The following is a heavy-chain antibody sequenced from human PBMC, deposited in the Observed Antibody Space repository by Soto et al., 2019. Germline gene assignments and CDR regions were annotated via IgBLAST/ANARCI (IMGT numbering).Heavy chain of an antibody. CDR1: GYTFTSYA. CDR3: ARENLAAAGANDY. J-gene: IGHJ4*02. V-gene: IGHV1-3*01. D-gene: IGHD6-13*01. Sequence: GASVKVSCKASGYTFTSYAMHWVRQAAGQRLEWMGWINAGNGNTKYSQKFQGRVTITRDTSASTAYMELSSLRSEDTAVYYCARENLAAAGANDYWGQGTLVTVSS. CDR2: INAGNGNT.